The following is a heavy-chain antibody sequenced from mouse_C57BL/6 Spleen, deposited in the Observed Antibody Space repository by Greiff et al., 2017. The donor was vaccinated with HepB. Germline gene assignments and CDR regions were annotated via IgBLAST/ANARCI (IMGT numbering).Heavy chain of an antibody. J-gene: IGHJ2*01. CDR3: PRYKNGNYPFDY. CDR1: GFTFTDYY. CDR2: IRNKANGYTT. V-gene: IGHV7-3*01. D-gene: IGHD2-1*01. Sequence: EVKLVESGGGLVQPGGSLSLSCAASGFTFTDYYMSWVRQPPGKALEWLGFIRNKANGYTTAYSATVKGRFTISRDNSQTILYLQRNALRAEDSATYYCPRYKNGNYPFDYWGQGTTLTVSS.